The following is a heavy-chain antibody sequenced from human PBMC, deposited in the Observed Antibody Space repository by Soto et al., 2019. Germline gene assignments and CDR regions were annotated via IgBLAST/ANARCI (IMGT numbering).Heavy chain of an antibody. V-gene: IGHV1-18*01. D-gene: IGHD2-15*01. CDR1: GYTFTSYG. CDR3: ARTSPKKKYCSGGSCRNYYYYYMDV. Sequence: ASVKVSCKASGYTFTSYGISWVRQAPGQGLEWMGWISAYNGNTNYAQKLQGRVTMTTDTSTSTAYMELRSLRSDDTAVYYCARTSPKKKYCSGGSCRNYYYYYMDVWGKGTTVTVSS. J-gene: IGHJ6*03. CDR2: ISAYNGNT.